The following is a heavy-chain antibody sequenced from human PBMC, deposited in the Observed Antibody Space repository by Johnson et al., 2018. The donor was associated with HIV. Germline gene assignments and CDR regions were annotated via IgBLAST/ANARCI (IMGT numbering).Heavy chain of an antibody. V-gene: IGHV3-33*06. J-gene: IGHJ3*02. Sequence: QVQLVESGGGLVQPGGSLRLSCAASGFTFSSYGMHWVRQAPGKGLEWVAVIWYDGSNKYYADSVKGRLTISRDNSKNTLYLQMNSLRAEDTAVYYCAKVRFGGNSLGAFDIWGQGTMVTVSS. CDR3: AKVRFGGNSLGAFDI. CDR2: IWYDGSNK. CDR1: GFTFSSYG. D-gene: IGHD4-23*01.